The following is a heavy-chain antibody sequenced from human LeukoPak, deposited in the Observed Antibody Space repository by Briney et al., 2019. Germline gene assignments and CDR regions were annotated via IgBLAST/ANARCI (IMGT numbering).Heavy chain of an antibody. Sequence: SETLSLTCTVSGGSVSSGSYYWSWIRQPPGKGLEWIGYIYYSGSTTYNPSLKSRVTISVDTSKNQFSLKLSSVTAADTAVYYCAATPRFHSSGYYYAFDIWGQGTMVTVSS. CDR1: GGSVSSGSYY. J-gene: IGHJ3*02. V-gene: IGHV4-61*01. D-gene: IGHD3-22*01. CDR2: IYYSGST. CDR3: AATPRFHSSGYYYAFDI.